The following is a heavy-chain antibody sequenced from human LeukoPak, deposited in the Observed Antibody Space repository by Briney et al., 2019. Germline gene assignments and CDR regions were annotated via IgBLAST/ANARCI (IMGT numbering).Heavy chain of an antibody. CDR2: ISSTSSYL. CDR1: GFTFSSYS. D-gene: IGHD3-10*01. CDR3: ARILWFGSWGIDY. Sequence: GGSLRLSCAASGFTFSSYSMNWVRQAPGKGPECVSSISSTSSYLSSAPSVKGRFTITGENAKNSLYLQMNSLRAEDTAVYYCARILWFGSWGIDYWGQGTLVTVSS. J-gene: IGHJ4*02. V-gene: IGHV3-21*01.